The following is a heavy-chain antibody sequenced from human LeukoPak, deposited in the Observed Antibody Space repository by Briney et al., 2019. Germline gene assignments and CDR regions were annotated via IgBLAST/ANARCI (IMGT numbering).Heavy chain of an antibody. V-gene: IGHV3-48*04. CDR1: GFTFNSYS. Sequence: SGGSLRLSCAASGFTFNSYSMNWVRQAPGKGLEWVSYISSSSSTIYYADPVKGRFTISRDNAKNSLYLQMNSLRAEDTAVYYCARRAYYFDYWGQGTLVTVSS. J-gene: IGHJ4*02. CDR3: ARRAYYFDY. CDR2: ISSSSSTI.